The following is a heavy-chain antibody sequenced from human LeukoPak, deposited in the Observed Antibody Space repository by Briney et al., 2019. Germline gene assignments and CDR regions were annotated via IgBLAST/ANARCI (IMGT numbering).Heavy chain of an antibody. Sequence: ASVKVSCKASGYTFTGYYMHWVRQAPGQGLEWMGWINPNSGGTNYEQKFQGRVTRTRDTYHSTAHMELSRLRSDDTAVYYCARVPTPYYYDSSGYPTFDYWGQGTLVSVSS. J-gene: IGHJ4*02. V-gene: IGHV1-2*02. CDR3: ARVPTPYYYDSSGYPTFDY. CDR1: GYTFTGYY. CDR2: INPNSGGT. D-gene: IGHD3-22*01.